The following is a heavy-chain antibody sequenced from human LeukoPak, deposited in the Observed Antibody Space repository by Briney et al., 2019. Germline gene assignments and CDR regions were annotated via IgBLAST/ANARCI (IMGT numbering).Heavy chain of an antibody. J-gene: IGHJ6*02. Sequence: SETLSLTCTVPGGSISSYYWSWIRQPPGKGLEWIGYIYYSGSTNCNPSLKSRVTISVDTSKSQFSLKLSSVTAADTAVYYCARSYCGSGSYYGNYYYGMDVWGQGTTVAVSS. CDR3: ARSYCGSGSYYGNYYYGMDV. CDR1: GGSISSYY. D-gene: IGHD3-10*01. V-gene: IGHV4-59*01. CDR2: IYYSGST.